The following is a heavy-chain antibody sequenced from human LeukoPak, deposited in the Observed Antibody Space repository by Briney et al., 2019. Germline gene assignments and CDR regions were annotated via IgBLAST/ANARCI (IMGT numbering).Heavy chain of an antibody. CDR2: IYTSGGT. V-gene: IGHV4-4*07. D-gene: IGHD6-6*01. CDR3: ARDSAYSSSYDY. CDR1: GGSISSYY. J-gene: IGHJ4*02. Sequence: SETLSLTCTVSGGSISSYYWSWIRQPAGKGLEWIGRIYTSGGTNYNPSLKSRVTMSVDTSKNQFSLKLSSVTAADTAVYYCARDSAYSSSYDYWGQGTLVTVSS.